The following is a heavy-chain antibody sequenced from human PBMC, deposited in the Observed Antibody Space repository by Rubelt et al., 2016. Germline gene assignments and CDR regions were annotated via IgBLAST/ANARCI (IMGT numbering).Heavy chain of an antibody. J-gene: IGHJ4*02. CDR3: ARGGGRGCRGGSCYDY. V-gene: IGHV1-3*01. CDR2: INAVNGTT. D-gene: IGHD2-15*01. CDR1: GYTFTSYD. Sequence: QVQLVQSGAEVKKPGASVKVSCKASGYTFTSYDMHWVRQAPGQRLEWMGWINAVNGTTKYSQKFQDRVTIPKNKSTCTANMGLRGLGSEDTAVYYCARGGGRGCRGGSCYDYWGQGTLVTVSS.